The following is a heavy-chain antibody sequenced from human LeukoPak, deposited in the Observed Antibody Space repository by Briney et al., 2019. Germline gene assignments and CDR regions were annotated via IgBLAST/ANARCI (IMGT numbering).Heavy chain of an antibody. CDR2: IIDSGNSI. Sequence: GGSLRLSCAASGFTFSSCAMSWVRQAPGKGLEWVSTIIDSGNSIYYADSAEGRFTISRDNSKDTLYLQMNSLRAEDTAVYYCAKDSIVVVPAAPSGWFDPWGQGTLVTVSS. D-gene: IGHD2-2*01. V-gene: IGHV3-23*01. J-gene: IGHJ5*02. CDR3: AKDSIVVVPAAPSGWFDP. CDR1: GFTFSSCA.